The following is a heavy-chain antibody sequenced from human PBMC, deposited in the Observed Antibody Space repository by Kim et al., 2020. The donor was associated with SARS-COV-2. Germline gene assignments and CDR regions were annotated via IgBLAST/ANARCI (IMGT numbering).Heavy chain of an antibody. J-gene: IGHJ4*02. CDR1: GFTFSSYG. CDR3: AKGPDFDS. Sequence: GGSLRLSCAASGFTFSSYGMDWVRQAPGMGLEWVSGISGGRSATYYANSVKGRFTISRDNSKNTLYLQMNSLRAEDTAVYYCAKGPDFDSWGQGTLVTVS. V-gene: IGHV3-23*01. CDR2: ISGGRSAT.